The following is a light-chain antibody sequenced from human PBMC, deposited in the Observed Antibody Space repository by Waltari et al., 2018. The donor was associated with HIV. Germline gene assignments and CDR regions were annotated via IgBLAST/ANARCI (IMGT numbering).Light chain of an antibody. J-gene: IGKJ1*01. CDR2: KAS. V-gene: IGKV1-5*03. CDR3: QFYHKFWT. CDR1: QNIGDW. Sequence: DVQMTQSPSTLSASVGDRVIITCRANQNIGDWVAWYQLRPGQVPDLLIYKASNLRSGVPLRFRGSWSGAEFSLAISGLQSEDVGIYFCQFYHKFWTFGQGTRVEI.